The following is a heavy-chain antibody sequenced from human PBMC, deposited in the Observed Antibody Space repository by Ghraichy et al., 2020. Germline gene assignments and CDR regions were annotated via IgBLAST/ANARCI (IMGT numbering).Heavy chain of an antibody. CDR3: ARDQARYCSGGSCYGMDV. CDR1: GFTFSSYA. V-gene: IGHV3-30-3*01. CDR2: ISYDGSNK. J-gene: IGHJ6*02. Sequence: GGSLRLSCAASGFTFSSYAMHWVRQAPGKGLEWVAVISYDGSNKYYADSVKGRFTISRDNSKNTLYLQMNSLRAEDTAVYYCARDQARYCSGGSCYGMDVWGQGTTVTVSS. D-gene: IGHD2-15*01.